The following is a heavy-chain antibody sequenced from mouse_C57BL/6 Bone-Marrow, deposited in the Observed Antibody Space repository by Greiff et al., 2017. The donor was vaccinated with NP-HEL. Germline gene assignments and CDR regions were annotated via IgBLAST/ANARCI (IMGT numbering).Heavy chain of an antibody. CDR1: GFTFSSYA. D-gene: IGHD2-4*01. V-gene: IGHV5-4*03. CDR3: ARPYYDYDGYAMYY. J-gene: IGHJ4*01. CDR2: ISDGGSYT. Sequence: EVMLVESGGGLVKPGGSLKLSCAASGFTFSSYAMSWVRQTPEKRLEWVATISDGGSYTYYPDNVKGRFTISRDNAKNNLYLQMSHLKSEDTAMYYCARPYYDYDGYAMYYWGQGTSVTVSS.